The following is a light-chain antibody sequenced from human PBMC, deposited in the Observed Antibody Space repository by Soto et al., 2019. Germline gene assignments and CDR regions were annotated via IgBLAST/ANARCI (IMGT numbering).Light chain of an antibody. J-gene: IGLJ1*01. CDR2: DVS. CDR1: SSDVGGYNY. Sequence: QSVLTQPRAVSGSPGQSVTISCTGTSSDVGGYNYVSWYQQHPGKAPKLMIYDVSKRPSGVPDRFSGSKSGNTASLTISGLQAEGEADYYCCSYAGTYTLYVFGTGSKVTX. V-gene: IGLV2-11*01. CDR3: CSYAGTYTLYV.